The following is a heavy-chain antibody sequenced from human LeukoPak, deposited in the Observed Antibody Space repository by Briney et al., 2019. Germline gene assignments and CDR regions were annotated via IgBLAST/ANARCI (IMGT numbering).Heavy chain of an antibody. J-gene: IGHJ4*02. CDR2: ISYDGSNK. D-gene: IGHD4-23*01. CDR3: ARDYSGNCDY. CDR1: GFTFSTYG. Sequence: PGRSLRLSCAASGFTFSTYGMRRVRQAPGKGLEWVAIISYDGSNKYYADSVKGRFSISRDNSKNTLYLQMNSLRAEDTAVYYCARDYSGNCDYWGQGTLVTVSS. V-gene: IGHV3-33*01.